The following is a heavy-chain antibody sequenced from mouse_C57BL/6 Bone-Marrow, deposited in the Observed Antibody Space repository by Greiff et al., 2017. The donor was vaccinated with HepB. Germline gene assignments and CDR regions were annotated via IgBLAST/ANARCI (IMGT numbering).Heavy chain of an antibody. D-gene: IGHD1-1*01. CDR1: GYTFTDYE. CDR2: IDPETGGT. J-gene: IGHJ2*01. V-gene: IGHV1-15*01. Sequence: VKLQESGAELVRPGASVTLSCKASGYTFTDYEMHWVKQTPVHGLEWIGAIDPETGGTAYNQKFKGKAILTADKSSSTAYMELRSLTSEDSAVYYCTPLLRLDYWGQGTTLTVSS. CDR3: TPLLRLDY.